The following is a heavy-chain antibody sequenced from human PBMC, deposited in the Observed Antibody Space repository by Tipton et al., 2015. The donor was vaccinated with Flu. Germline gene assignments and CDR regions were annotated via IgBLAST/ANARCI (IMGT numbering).Heavy chain of an antibody. CDR3: ARKRGYQPDVDY. J-gene: IGHJ4*02. V-gene: IGHV4-39*07. CDR2: IYYSGST. Sequence: TLSLTCTVSGGSISSSSYCWGWIRQPPGKGLEWIGSIYYSGSTYYNPSLKSRVTISVDTSKNQFSLKLSSVTAADTAVYYCARKRGYQPDVDYWGQGTLVTVSS. D-gene: IGHD2-2*01. CDR1: GGSISSSSYC.